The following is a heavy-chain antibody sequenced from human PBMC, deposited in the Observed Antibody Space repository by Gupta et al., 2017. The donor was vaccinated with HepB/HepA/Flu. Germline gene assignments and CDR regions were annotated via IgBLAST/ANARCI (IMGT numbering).Heavy chain of an antibody. J-gene: IGHJ6*02. CDR2: INAGNGNT. CDR1: GYTFTTYA. Sequence: QVQLVQSGAEGKKPGASVKVSCKASGYTFTTYAMPWVRQAPGKRLEWMGWINAGNGNTKYSQKFQGRVTITRDTSASTAYMELSSLRSEDTAVYYCAREAGSYQGYYYYYGMDVWGQGTTVTVSS. D-gene: IGHD1-26*01. CDR3: AREAGSYQGYYYYYGMDV. V-gene: IGHV1-3*01.